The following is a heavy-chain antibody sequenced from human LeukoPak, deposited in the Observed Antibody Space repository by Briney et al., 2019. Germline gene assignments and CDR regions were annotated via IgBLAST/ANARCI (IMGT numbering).Heavy chain of an antibody. CDR1: GFTFDDYG. D-gene: IGHD3-22*01. Sequence: GGSLRLSCAASGFTFDDYGMSWVRQAPGKGLEWVSGINWNGGSTGYADSVKGRFTISRDNAKNSLYLQMNSLRAEDTALYYCARGGGYYFDYYFDYWGQGTLVTVSS. CDR2: INWNGGST. V-gene: IGHV3-20*04. CDR3: ARGGGYYFDYYFDY. J-gene: IGHJ4*02.